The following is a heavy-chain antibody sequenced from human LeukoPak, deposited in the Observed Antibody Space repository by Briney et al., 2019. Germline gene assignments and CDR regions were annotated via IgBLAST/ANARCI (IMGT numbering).Heavy chain of an antibody. D-gene: IGHD6-13*01. CDR1: GFPLSTSGVG. CDR2: IYWDDDK. V-gene: IGHV2-5*02. Sequence: SGPTLVKPTQTLTLTCTFSGFPLSTSGVGVGWIRQPPGKALEWLALIYWDDDKRYSPSLKSRLTITKDTSKNQVVLTMTNMDPVDTATYYCAHTTRPKQLVYFQHWGQGTLVTVSS. CDR3: AHTTRPKQLVYFQH. J-gene: IGHJ1*01.